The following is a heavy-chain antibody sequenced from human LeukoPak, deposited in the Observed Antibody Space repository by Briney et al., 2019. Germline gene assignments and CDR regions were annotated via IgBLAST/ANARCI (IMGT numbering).Heavy chain of an antibody. J-gene: IGHJ6*02. V-gene: IGHV1-18*01. D-gene: IGHD6-19*01. Sequence: RASVKVSYNASGYTFTSYGISWVRQAPGQGLEWMGWISAYSGNTNYAQKLQGRVTMTTDTSTSTAYMELRSLRSDDTAVYYCATSSVAPEWYYYYYGMDVWGQGTTVTVSS. CDR1: GYTFTSYG. CDR2: ISAYSGNT. CDR3: ATSSVAPEWYYYYYGMDV.